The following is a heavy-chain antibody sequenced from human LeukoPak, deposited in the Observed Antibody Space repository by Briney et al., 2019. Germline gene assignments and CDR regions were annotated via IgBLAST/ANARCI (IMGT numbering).Heavy chain of an antibody. V-gene: IGHV3-53*01. CDR1: GFTVSSNY. D-gene: IGHD3-22*01. CDR2: IYISGTT. Sequence: GGSLRLSCAVSGFTVSSNYMTWVRQAPGKGLEWVSVIYISGTTYYADSVKGRFTISRDNSKNTLYLQMSSLRAEDTAVYYCARYYYDSSGYPGYYFDYWGQGTLVTVSS. CDR3: ARYYYDSSGYPGYYFDY. J-gene: IGHJ4*02.